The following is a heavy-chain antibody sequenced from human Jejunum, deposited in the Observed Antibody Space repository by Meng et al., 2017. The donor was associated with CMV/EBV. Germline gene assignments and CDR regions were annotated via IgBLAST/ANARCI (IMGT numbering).Heavy chain of an antibody. D-gene: IGHD2-15*01. V-gene: IGHV1-8*01. CDR3: ASHQQFCSGGSCDSLGYYYGMDV. J-gene: IGHJ6*02. Sequence: INWVRQAPGQGLEWMGWMNPNNGNTGYAQKFQGRFTMTWNTSTSTAYMELSSLRSEDTAIYYCASHQQFCSGGSCDSLGYYYGMDVWGQGTTVTVSS. CDR2: MNPNNGNT.